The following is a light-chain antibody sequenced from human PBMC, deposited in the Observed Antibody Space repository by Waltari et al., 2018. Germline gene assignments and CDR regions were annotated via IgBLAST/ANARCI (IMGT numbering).Light chain of an antibody. CDR2: ELS. Sequence: QSALTQPASVSGSPGQSISIFCTGTSSDVGGHNYVSWYQQHPGKAPKFLIYELSNGPSTGSNRFTASKSGNTASLTISGLQAEDEADYYCSSYSSGSTLWVFGGGTKLTVL. J-gene: IGLJ3*02. V-gene: IGLV2-14*03. CDR1: SSDVGGHNY. CDR3: SSYSSGSTLWV.